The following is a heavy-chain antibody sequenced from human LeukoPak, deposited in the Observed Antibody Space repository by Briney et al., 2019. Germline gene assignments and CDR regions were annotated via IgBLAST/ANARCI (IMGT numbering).Heavy chain of an antibody. CDR1: GGSISSYY. Sequence: PSETLSLTCSVSGGSISSYYWSWIRQRPGKGLERIGYIYDSGSANYNPSLKSRLTISVDTSKNQFSLKLSSVTAADTAVYYCARGAFSGYGDFGFDYWGQGTLVTASS. CDR3: ARGAFSGYGDFGFDY. V-gene: IGHV4-59*01. CDR2: IYDSGSA. D-gene: IGHD4-17*01. J-gene: IGHJ4*02.